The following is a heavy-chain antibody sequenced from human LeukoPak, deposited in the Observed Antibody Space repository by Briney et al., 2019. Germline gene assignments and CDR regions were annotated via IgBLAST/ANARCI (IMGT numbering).Heavy chain of an antibody. CDR3: AVKGDWFDP. Sequence: SETLSLTCTVSGGSISSYYWSWIRQPPGKGLEWIGYIYYSGSTNYNPSLKSRVTISVDTSKNQFSLKLNSVTAADTAVYYCAVKGDWFDPWGQGTLVTVSS. CDR1: GGSISSYY. V-gene: IGHV4-59*12. J-gene: IGHJ5*02. D-gene: IGHD3-16*02. CDR2: IYYSGST.